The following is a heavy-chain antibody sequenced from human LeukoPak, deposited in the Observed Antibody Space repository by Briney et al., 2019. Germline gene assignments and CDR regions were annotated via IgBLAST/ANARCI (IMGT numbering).Heavy chain of an antibody. J-gene: IGHJ4*02. CDR3: ARDRSSGWHPHIIGY. Sequence: PSETLSLTCAVYGGSFSGYYWSWIRQPPGKGLEWIGEINHSGSTNYNPSLKSRVTISVDTSKNQFSLKLSSVTAADTAVYYCARDRSSGWHPHIIGYWGQGTLVTVSS. CDR1: GGSFSGYY. D-gene: IGHD6-19*01. V-gene: IGHV4-34*01. CDR2: INHSGST.